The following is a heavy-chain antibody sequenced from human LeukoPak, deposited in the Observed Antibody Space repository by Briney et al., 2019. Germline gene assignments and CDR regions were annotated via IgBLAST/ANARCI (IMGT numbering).Heavy chain of an antibody. J-gene: IGHJ4*02. Sequence: ASVKVSCKASGYTFTSYYMHWVRQAPGQGLEWMGIINPSGGSTSYAQKFQGRVTMTRDTSTSTAYMELSSLRSEDTAVYYCTIYCSSTSCYSTLGYWGQGTLVTVSS. V-gene: IGHV1-46*01. CDR2: INPSGGST. D-gene: IGHD2-2*01. CDR3: TIYCSSTSCYSTLGY. CDR1: GYTFTSYY.